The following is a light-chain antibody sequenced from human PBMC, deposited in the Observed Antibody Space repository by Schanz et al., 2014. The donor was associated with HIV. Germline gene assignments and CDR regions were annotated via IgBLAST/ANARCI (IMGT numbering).Light chain of an antibody. CDR2: LAS. Sequence: DIQMTQSPSTLSASVGDRVTITCRASQSISAWLAWYQQKPGKAPRLLIYLASSLQSGVPSRFSGSGSGTDFTLTISNLQPDDVATYYCQQYDTSSWTFGQGTKVEIK. V-gene: IGKV1-5*01. J-gene: IGKJ1*01. CDR3: QQYDTSSWT. CDR1: QSISAW.